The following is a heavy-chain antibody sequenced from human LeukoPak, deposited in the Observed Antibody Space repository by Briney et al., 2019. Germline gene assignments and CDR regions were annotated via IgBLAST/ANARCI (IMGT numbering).Heavy chain of an antibody. CDR2: ISYDGSNK. CDR3: ARERLALYYYPGMYV. J-gene: IGHJ6*04. D-gene: IGHD6-19*01. CDR1: GFTFSSYA. V-gene: IGHV3-30*04. Sequence: GGSLRLSCAASGFTFSSYAMHWVRQAPGKGLERVAVISYDGSNKYYADSVKGRFTITRDNSKNTLYLQMNSLRAEDTAVYYCARERLALYYYPGMYVWGKKTTVTVSS.